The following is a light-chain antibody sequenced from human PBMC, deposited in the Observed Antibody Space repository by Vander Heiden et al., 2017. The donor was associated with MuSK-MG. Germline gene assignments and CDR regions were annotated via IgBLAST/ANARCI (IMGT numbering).Light chain of an antibody. J-gene: IGKJ2*01. Sequence: DIQMTQSPSSLSESVGDRVAITCRSSQSITSYLNWYQQKPGKAPNLLIYAASSLQSGVPSRFSGSGSGTDFTLTISSLQPEDSATYFCQQSYSTPYTFGQGTKLEIK. CDR3: QQSYSTPYT. V-gene: IGKV1-39*01. CDR2: AAS. CDR1: QSITSY.